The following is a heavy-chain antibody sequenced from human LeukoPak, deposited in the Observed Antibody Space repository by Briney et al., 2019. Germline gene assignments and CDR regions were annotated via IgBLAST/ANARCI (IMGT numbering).Heavy chain of an antibody. V-gene: IGHV3-23*01. Sequence: GGSLRLSRIASGLVFSAYKMHWVRQAPRKGLEWVSAISGSGGSTYYADSVKGRFTISRDNSKNTLYLQMNSLRAEDTAVYYCATFGRWLQLRYWGQGTLVTVSS. CDR2: ISGSGGST. D-gene: IGHD5-24*01. J-gene: IGHJ4*02. CDR3: ATFGRWLQLRY. CDR1: GLVFSAYK.